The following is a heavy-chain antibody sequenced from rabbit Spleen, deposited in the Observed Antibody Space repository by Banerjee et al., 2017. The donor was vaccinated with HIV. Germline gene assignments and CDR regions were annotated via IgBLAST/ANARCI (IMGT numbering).Heavy chain of an antibody. CDR2: INVYTGKP. V-gene: IGHV1S45*01. CDR1: GFSFSDRDV. Sequence: QEQLEESGGDLVQPEGSLTLTCKASGFSFSDRDVMCWVRQAPGKGLQWIACINVYTGKPVYATWAKDRFTISKTSNTVDLKITSLTAADTATYFCARDTGTSFSSYGMDLWGPGTLVTVS. D-gene: IGHD7-1*01. CDR3: ARDTGTSFSSYGMDL. J-gene: IGHJ6*01.